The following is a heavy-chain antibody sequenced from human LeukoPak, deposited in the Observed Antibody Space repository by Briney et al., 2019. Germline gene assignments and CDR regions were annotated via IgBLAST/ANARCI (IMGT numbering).Heavy chain of an antibody. Sequence: SETLSLTCTVSGGSISSYYWSWIRQPPGKGLEWIGYIYYSGSTNYNPSLKSRVTISVDTSKNQFSLRLSSVTAADTAVYYCARADYYYYYMDVWGKGTTVTVSS. CDR3: ARADYYYYYMDV. J-gene: IGHJ6*03. CDR1: GGSISSYY. CDR2: IYYSGST. V-gene: IGHV4-59*01.